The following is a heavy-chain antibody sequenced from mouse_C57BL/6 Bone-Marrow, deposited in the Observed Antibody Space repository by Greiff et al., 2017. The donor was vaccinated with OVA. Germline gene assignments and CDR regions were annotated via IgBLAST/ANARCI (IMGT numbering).Heavy chain of an antibody. V-gene: IGHV1-81*01. CDR2: IYPRSGNT. D-gene: IGHD1-1*01. Sequence: QVQLKESGAELARPGASVKLSCKASGYTFTSYGISWVKQRTGQGLEWIGEIYPRSGNTYYNEKFKGKATLTADKSSSTAYMELRSLTSEDSAVYFCARGVTTVVATSYWGQGTTLTVSS. CDR1: GYTFTSYG. CDR3: ARGVTTVVATSY. J-gene: IGHJ2*01.